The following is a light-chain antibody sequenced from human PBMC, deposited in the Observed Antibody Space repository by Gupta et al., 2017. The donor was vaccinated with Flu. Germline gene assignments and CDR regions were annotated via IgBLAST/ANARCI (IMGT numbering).Light chain of an antibody. J-gene: IGLJ3*02. Sequence: QAVVTQEPSLTVSPGGTVTLTCGSSTGAVTSRHYPYWFQQKPGQAPRTVIYYITKKLSWTPARFSGSLLGDKVALTLSGAQAEDEADYYCLLYNTDSGSWVFGGGTKLTVL. CDR3: LLYNTDSGSWV. CDR2: YIT. CDR1: TGAVTSRHY. V-gene: IGLV7-46*01.